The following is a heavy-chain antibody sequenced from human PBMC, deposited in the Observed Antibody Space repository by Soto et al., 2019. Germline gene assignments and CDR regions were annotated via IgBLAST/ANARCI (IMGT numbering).Heavy chain of an antibody. CDR1: GGSISSYY. J-gene: IGHJ4*02. Sequence: PSETLSLTCTVSGGSISSYYWSWIRQPPGKGLEWIGYIYYSGSTSYNPSLKSRVTISVDTSKNQFSLKLSSVTAADTAVYYCARHLWLWWHQAHPPRQSVQQLVFDYWGQGTLVTVSS. CDR3: ARHLWLWWHQAHPPRQSVQQLVFDY. V-gene: IGHV4-59*08. CDR2: IYYSGST. D-gene: IGHD6-13*01.